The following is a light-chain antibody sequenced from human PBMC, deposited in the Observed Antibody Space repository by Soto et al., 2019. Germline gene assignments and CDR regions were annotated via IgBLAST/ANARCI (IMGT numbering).Light chain of an antibody. CDR1: QSVSSSY. CDR3: QQYGSSRWT. Sequence: EIVLTQSPCTLSWSAGERATLSCRASQSVSSSYLAWYQQKPGQAPRLLIYGASSRATGIPDRFSGSWSGTDFNLTISRLEPEDFAVYYCQQYGSSRWTFGQGTKVDIK. J-gene: IGKJ1*01. V-gene: IGKV3-20*01. CDR2: GAS.